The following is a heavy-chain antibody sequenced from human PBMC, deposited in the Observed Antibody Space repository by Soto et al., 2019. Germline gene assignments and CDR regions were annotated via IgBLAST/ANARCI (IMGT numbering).Heavy chain of an antibody. Sequence: ASVKVSCKASGYTFTSYGISWVRQAPGEGLEWMGWISAYNGNTNYAQKVQGRVTMTTDTTTSTAYMERRSLRSDDTAVYYGARSWYCGGDCYSDGFDLWAQGTMVTVPS. D-gene: IGHD2-21*02. CDR2: ISAYNGNT. CDR3: ARSWYCGGDCYSDGFDL. V-gene: IGHV1-18*01. CDR1: GYTFTSYG. J-gene: IGHJ3*01.